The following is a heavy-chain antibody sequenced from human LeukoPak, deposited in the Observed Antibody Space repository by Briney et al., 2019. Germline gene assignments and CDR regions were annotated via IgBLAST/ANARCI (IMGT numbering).Heavy chain of an antibody. CDR1: GFTFSSYW. J-gene: IGHJ4*02. Sequence: GGSLRLSCAASGFTFSSYWMSWVRQAPGKGLEWVANIKQDGSEKYYVDSVKGRFTISRDNAKNSLYLQMNSLRAEDTAVYYCAKDRAPVYYDSSGYHYWGQGTLVTVSS. V-gene: IGHV3-7*01. CDR3: AKDRAPVYYDSSGYHY. D-gene: IGHD3-22*01. CDR2: IKQDGSEK.